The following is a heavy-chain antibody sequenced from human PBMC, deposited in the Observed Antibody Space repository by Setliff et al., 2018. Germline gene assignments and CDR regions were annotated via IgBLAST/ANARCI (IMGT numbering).Heavy chain of an antibody. V-gene: IGHV1-69*05. CDR2: TIPIFGST. CDR1: GGTFSSYG. Sequence: GASVKVSCKASGGTFSSYGISWVRQAPGQGLEWMGGTIPIFGSTNYAQKFQDRVTIITDESTSTAYMELRSLRTEDTAVYYCARDPIAASGTFWFDPWGQGTLVTVSS. J-gene: IGHJ5*02. D-gene: IGHD6-13*01. CDR3: ARDPIAASGTFWFDP.